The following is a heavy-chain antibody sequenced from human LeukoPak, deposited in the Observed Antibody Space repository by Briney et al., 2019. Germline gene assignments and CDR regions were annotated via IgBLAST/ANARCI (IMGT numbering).Heavy chain of an antibody. V-gene: IGHV3-7*01. J-gene: IGHJ5*02. CDR2: INQDESSQ. CDR3: ARERGLLWFGELFGEFDP. CDR1: GFSFTTYW. D-gene: IGHD3-10*01. Sequence: GGSLRLSCAASGFSFTTYWMGWVRQAPGKGLEWVANINQDESSQYYVDAVRGRFTISRDNAKNSLYLQMNSLRAEDTAVYYCARERGLLWFGELFGEFDPWGQGTLVTVSS.